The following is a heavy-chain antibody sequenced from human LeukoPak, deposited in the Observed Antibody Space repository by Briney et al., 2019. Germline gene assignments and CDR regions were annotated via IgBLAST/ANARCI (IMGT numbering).Heavy chain of an antibody. D-gene: IGHD3-22*01. V-gene: IGHV4-59*01. J-gene: IGHJ4*02. Sequence: SETLSLTCTVSGDSISSYYWSWIRQPPGKGLEWIGYIDYSGNTNYNPSLKSRVTISVDTSKNQFSLKLTSVTAADTAIYYCARAPPYDDVRGQGTLVTVSS. CDR2: IDYSGNT. CDR3: ARAPPYDDV. CDR1: GDSISSYY.